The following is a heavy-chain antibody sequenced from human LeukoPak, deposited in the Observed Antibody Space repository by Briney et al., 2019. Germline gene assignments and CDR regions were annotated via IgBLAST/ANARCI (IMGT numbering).Heavy chain of an antibody. D-gene: IGHD3-16*01. J-gene: IGHJ5*02. Sequence: SSETLSLTCTVSGGFISGHYWSWIRQPPGKGLEWIGYIYYNGDTNYNPSVKSRVTISLDKSKNYLSLKLTSVTAADTAIYYCARHIRLGGWFGPWGQGTLVTVSS. CDR3: ARHIRLGGWFGP. CDR1: GGFISGHY. V-gene: IGHV4-59*08. CDR2: IYYNGDT.